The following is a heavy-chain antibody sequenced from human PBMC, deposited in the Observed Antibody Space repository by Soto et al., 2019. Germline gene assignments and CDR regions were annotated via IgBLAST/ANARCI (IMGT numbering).Heavy chain of an antibody. CDR1: GYTFTSYG. CDR2: ISDYNGNT. V-gene: IGHV1-18*01. CDR3: GTTLSYSYGLKD. Sequence: QVQLVQSGAEVKKPGASVKVSCKTSGYTFTSYGFSWVRQAPGQGLEWVGWISDYNGNTNYAHKRQRRVTMTTGTATSTAYMVLRSLIYDVTPVYYCGTTLSYSYGLKDRGQGGLVIV. J-gene: IGHJ4*02. D-gene: IGHD5-18*01.